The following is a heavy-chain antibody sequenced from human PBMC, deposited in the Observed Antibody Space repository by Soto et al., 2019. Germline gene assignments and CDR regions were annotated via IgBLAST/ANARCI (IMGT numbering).Heavy chain of an antibody. CDR1: GGSISSSGDC. CDR3: SSGPSADKVYF. D-gene: IGHD6-19*01. Sequence: SETLSLTCTVSGGSISSSGDCWSWIRQSPGKGLEWVGHIYNIGSTYSNPSLRSRATISVDTSNNQFSLKLSSVAATDTAVYYCSSGPSADKVYFWGQGTLVTVYS. CDR2: IYNIGST. V-gene: IGHV4-30-4*01. J-gene: IGHJ4*02.